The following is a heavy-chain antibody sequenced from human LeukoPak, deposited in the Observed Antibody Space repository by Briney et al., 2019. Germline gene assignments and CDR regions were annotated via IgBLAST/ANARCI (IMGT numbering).Heavy chain of an antibody. V-gene: IGHV3-74*01. Sequence: GGSLRLSCAASGFTFSPYWMHWVRQAPGKGLVWVSRIVGDGLTTTYADSVKGRFTISRDNSKNTVYLQMSSLRAEDTAIYYCAKDAYNWNGYYFDSWGRGTLVTVSS. CDR2: IVGDGLTT. CDR1: GFTFSPYW. D-gene: IGHD1-1*01. CDR3: AKDAYNWNGYYFDS. J-gene: IGHJ4*02.